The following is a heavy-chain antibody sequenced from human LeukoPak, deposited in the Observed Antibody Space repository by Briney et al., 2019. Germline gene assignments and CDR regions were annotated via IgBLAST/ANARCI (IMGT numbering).Heavy chain of an antibody. CDR1: GITLSNYG. Sequence: GGSLILSCAVSGITLSNYGMTWVRQAPGKGLEWVAGISCSGGGTNYADSVKGRFTIARDNRKNTLYLHMNHLRAEDPAVYFCAKRGVVIRVILVGFHKEAYYFDSWGQGALVTVSS. V-gene: IGHV3-23*01. J-gene: IGHJ4*02. CDR3: AKRGVVIRVILVGFHKEAYYFDS. D-gene: IGHD3-22*01. CDR2: ISCSGGGT.